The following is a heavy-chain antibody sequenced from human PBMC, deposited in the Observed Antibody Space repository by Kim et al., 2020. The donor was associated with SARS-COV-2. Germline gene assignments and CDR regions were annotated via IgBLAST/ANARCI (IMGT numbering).Heavy chain of an antibody. CDR1: GFTFSDYP. Sequence: GGSLRLSCTTSGFTFSDYPVSWVRQAPGKGLEWIGFIRNKANGGTTEYVASVKGRFTISRDDSKGIAYLQMNSLKTEDTAVYYCKKWHDGRDFWGQGTLVTVSS. J-gene: IGHJ4*02. V-gene: IGHV3-49*04. CDR2: IRNKANGGTT. CDR3: KKWHDGRDF. D-gene: IGHD1-1*01.